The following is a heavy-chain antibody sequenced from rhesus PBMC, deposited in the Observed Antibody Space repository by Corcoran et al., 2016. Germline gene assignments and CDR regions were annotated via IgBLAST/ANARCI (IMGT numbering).Heavy chain of an antibody. Sequence: QVQLQESGPGLVRPSETLSLTCAVSGYSTRGGDYWGWTRQPPGKGREYIGFISVSSGSTYYNPSLKIRVTISKATSKNQFSLKLSSVTAADTAVYYCARTPGNRFDVWGPGVLVTVSS. CDR3: ARTPGNRFDV. V-gene: IGHV4-99*01. D-gene: IGHD2-39*01. CDR2: ISVSSGST. J-gene: IGHJ5-1*01. CDR1: GYSTRGGDY.